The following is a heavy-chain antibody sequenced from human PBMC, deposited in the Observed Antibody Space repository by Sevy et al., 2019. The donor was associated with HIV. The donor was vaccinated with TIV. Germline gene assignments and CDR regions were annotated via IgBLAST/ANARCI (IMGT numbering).Heavy chain of an antibody. D-gene: IGHD3-3*01. CDR2: IYYSGTT. Sequence: SETLSLTCTVSGGSISDNYWSWIRQSPGKGLEWIGDIYYSGTTDYNPSLKSRLTMSVDTSKNQFSLKLSSVTAADTAIYYCAGTHGVLVHFLEDKWFDPWGQGTLVTVSS. V-gene: IGHV4-59*01. CDR1: GGSISDNY. J-gene: IGHJ5*01. CDR3: AGTHGVLVHFLEDKWFDP.